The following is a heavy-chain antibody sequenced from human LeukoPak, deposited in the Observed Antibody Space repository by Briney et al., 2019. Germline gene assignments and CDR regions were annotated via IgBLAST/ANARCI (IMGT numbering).Heavy chain of an antibody. Sequence: GGSLRLSCAASGFTFSSYSMNWVRQAPGKGLEWVSSISSSSSYIYYADSVKGRFTISRDNAKNSLYLQMNSLRAEDTAVYYCARDRDSSGCFDLWGRGTLVTVSS. J-gene: IGHJ2*01. CDR3: ARDRDSSGCFDL. CDR1: GFTFSSYS. V-gene: IGHV3-21*01. D-gene: IGHD3-22*01. CDR2: ISSSSSYI.